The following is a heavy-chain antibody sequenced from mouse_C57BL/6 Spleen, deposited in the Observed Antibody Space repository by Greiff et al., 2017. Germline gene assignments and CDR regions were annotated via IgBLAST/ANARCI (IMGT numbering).Heavy chain of an antibody. CDR2: IDPENGDT. CDR1: GFNIKDDY. D-gene: IGHD2-1*01. CDR3: TTGIYYGNSY. V-gene: IGHV14-4*01. Sequence: VQLKESGAELVRPGASVKLSCTASGFNIKDDYMHWVKQRPEQGLEWIGWIDPENGDTEYASKFQGKATITADTSSNTAYLQLSSLTSEDTAVYYCTTGIYYGNSYWGQGTTLTVSS. J-gene: IGHJ2*01.